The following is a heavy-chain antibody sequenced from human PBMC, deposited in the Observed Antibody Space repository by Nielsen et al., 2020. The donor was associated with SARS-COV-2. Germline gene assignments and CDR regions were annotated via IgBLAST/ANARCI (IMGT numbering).Heavy chain of an antibody. J-gene: IGHJ4*02. CDR2: MNPNSGNT. V-gene: IGHV1-8*01. CDR1: GYTFTSYD. CDR3: ARGRRDRSLTTVPPYYFDY. D-gene: IGHD4-17*01. Sequence: ASVKVSCKASGYTFTSYDINWVRQATGQGLEWMGWMNPNSGNTGYAQKFQGRVTMTRNTSISTAYMELSSLRSEDTAVYYCARGRRDRSLTTVPPYYFDYWGQRTLVTVSS.